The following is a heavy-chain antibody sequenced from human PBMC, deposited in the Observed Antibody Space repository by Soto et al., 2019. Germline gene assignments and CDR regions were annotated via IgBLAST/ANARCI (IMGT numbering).Heavy chain of an antibody. J-gene: IGHJ6*02. D-gene: IGHD6-6*01. V-gene: IGHV3-21*01. CDR2: ISSSGFSI. CDR1: GFTFSSYN. CDR3: ARNESSNFYGMDV. Sequence: GGSLRLSCAASGFTFSSYNMNWVRQAPGKGLAWVSSISSSGFSINYADSVKGRFSISRDNAQNSLHLQMNNLRAEDTAVYYCARNESSNFYGMDVWGQGTTVTVSS.